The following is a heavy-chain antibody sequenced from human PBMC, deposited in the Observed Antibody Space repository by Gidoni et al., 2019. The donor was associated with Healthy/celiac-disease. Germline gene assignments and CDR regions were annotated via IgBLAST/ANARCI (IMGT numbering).Heavy chain of an antibody. CDR2: IWYDGSNK. CDR3: ARDLATQAFDI. V-gene: IGHV3-33*01. Sequence: QVQLVESGGGVVQPGRSLRLSCAASGFTFSSYGMHWVRQAPGKGLEWVAVIWYDGSNKYYADSVKGRFTISRDNSKNTLYLQMNSLRAEDTAVYYCARDLATQAFDIWGQGTMVTVSS. D-gene: IGHD3-16*01. J-gene: IGHJ3*02. CDR1: GFTFSSYG.